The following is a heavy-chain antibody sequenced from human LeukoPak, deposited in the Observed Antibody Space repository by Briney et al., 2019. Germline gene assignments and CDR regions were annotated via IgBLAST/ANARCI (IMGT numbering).Heavy chain of an antibody. J-gene: IGHJ3*02. CDR2: ISSSSSTI. CDR3: ARGAVRVSGYYDFWSGSYDAFDI. V-gene: IGHV3-48*01. D-gene: IGHD3-3*01. CDR1: GFTFSSYS. Sequence: GGSLRLSCAASGFTFSSYSMNWVRQAPGNGLEWFSYISSSSSTIYYADSVKGRFTISGDNAKNSLYLQMNSLRAEDTAVYYCARGAVRVSGYYDFWSGSYDAFDIWGQGTMVTVSS.